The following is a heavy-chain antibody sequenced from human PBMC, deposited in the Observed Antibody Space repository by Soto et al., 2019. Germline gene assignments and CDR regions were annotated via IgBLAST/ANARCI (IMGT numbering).Heavy chain of an antibody. CDR2: TYYRSKWFN. Sequence: PSQTLSLTCAISGDSVSSNSAAWSWIRQSPSRGLEWLGRTYYRSKWFNDYAVSVKSRITISPDTSKNQFSLQLNSVTPEDTAVYYCGKGAHEGGAFDIWGKGKMFTVPS. J-gene: IGHJ3*02. CDR1: GDSVSSNSAA. V-gene: IGHV6-1*01. D-gene: IGHD3-16*01. CDR3: GKGAHEGGAFDI.